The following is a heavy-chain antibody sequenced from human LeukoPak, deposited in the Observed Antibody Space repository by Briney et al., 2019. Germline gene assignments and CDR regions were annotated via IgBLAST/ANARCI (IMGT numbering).Heavy chain of an antibody. Sequence: PSETLSLTCTVCGGSISSYYWSWIRQPPGKGLEWIGYIYYSGSTNYNPSLKSRVTISVDTSKNQFSLKLSSVTAADTAVYYCARDLVVPAAMPYYYYYYMDVWGKGTTVTVSS. CDR3: ARDLVVPAAMPYYYYYYMDV. CDR1: GGSISSYY. V-gene: IGHV4-59*01. J-gene: IGHJ6*03. D-gene: IGHD2-2*01. CDR2: IYYSGST.